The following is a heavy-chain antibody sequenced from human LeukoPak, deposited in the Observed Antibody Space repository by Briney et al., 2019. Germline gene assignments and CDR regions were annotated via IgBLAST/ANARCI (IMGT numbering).Heavy chain of an antibody. CDR3: ARDWVIVGATTFDY. J-gene: IGHJ4*02. CDR2: ISSSCSYI. V-gene: IGHV3-21*01. D-gene: IGHD1-26*01. CDR1: GFTFSSYS. Sequence: GGSLTLSCAASGFTFSSYSLHWVRQAPGKGREGVSSISSSCSYIYYPDSVNGPFTISRHNAKNSLYLQINSLGAEHTAVYYFARDWVIVGATTFDYWGQGTLVTVSS.